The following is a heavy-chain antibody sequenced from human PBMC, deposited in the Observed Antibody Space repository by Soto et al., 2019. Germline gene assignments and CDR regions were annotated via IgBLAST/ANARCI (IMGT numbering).Heavy chain of an antibody. V-gene: IGHV1-69*12. CDR1: GGTFSSYG. J-gene: IGHJ6*02. CDR3: ARAVEQSYYYYGMDV. Sequence: QVQLVQSGAEVKKPGSSVKVSCKASGGTFSSYGISWVRQAPGQGLEWMGGIIPIFGTANYAQKFQGRVTITADESTSTAYMELNRLRSEDTAVYYCARAVEQSYYYYGMDVWGQGTTVTVSS. CDR2: IIPIFGTA.